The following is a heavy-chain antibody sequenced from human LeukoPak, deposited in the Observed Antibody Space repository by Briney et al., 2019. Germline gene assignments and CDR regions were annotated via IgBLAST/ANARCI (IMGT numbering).Heavy chain of an antibody. Sequence: SETLSLTCAVYGGSFSGYYWSWIRQPPGKGLEWIGEINHSGSTNYNPPLKSRVTISVDTSKNKFSVKLSSVTAADTAVYYCARETGYDFWSGRKPRYFDYWGQGTLVTVSS. CDR3: ARETGYDFWSGRKPRYFDY. CDR2: INHSGST. CDR1: GGSFSGYY. D-gene: IGHD3-3*01. V-gene: IGHV4-34*01. J-gene: IGHJ4*02.